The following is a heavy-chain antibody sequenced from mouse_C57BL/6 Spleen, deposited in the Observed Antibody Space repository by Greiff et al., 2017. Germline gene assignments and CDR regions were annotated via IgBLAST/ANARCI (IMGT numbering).Heavy chain of an antibody. Sequence: QVQLKESGAELVRPGASVTLSCKASGYTFTDYEMHWVKQTPGHGLEWIGTIDPDTGGTAYNQKFKGKAILTADKSSSTAYMELRSLTSEDSAVYYCTRWGNWAGAMDYWGQGTSVTVSS. CDR1: GYTFTDYE. CDR2: IDPDTGGT. D-gene: IGHD4-1*01. V-gene: IGHV1-15*01. CDR3: TRWGNWAGAMDY. J-gene: IGHJ4*01.